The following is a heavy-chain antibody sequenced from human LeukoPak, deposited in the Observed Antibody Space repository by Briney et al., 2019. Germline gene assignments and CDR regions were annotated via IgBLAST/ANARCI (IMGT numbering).Heavy chain of an antibody. V-gene: IGHV3-7*01. Sequence: GGSLRLSCAASGFTFSRYWMRWVRQAPGKGLEGVANIKNDGSEEYYVDSVKGRFTISRDNARNSLFLQMNSLTVEDTAVYYCARAIRGSAVDTGDRWGQGTLVIVSS. D-gene: IGHD3-10*01. CDR1: GFTFSRYW. CDR2: IKNDGSEE. J-gene: IGHJ1*01. CDR3: ARAIRGSAVDTGDR.